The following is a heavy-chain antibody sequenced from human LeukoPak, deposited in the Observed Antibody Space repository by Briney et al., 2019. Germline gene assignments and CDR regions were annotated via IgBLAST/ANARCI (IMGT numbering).Heavy chain of an antibody. V-gene: IGHV1-69*04. CDR2: IIPILGIA. D-gene: IGHD2/OR15-2a*01. CDR3: ASLENRYGMDV. Sequence: ASVKVSCKASGGTFSSYAISWVRQAPGQGLEWMGRIIPILGIANYAQKFQGRVTITADKSTSTAYMELSSLRSEDTAVYYCASLENRYGMDVWGQGTTVTVSS. J-gene: IGHJ6*02. CDR1: GGTFSSYA.